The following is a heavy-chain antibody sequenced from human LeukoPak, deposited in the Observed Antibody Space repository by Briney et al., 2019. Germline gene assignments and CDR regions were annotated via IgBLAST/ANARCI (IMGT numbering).Heavy chain of an antibody. CDR3: ARVKVWDSSGWAEAFDI. V-gene: IGHV1-2*02. CDR2: INPNSGGT. J-gene: IGHJ3*02. Sequence: VASVKVSCKASGYTFTGYYMHWVRQAPGQGLEWMGWINPNSGGTNYAQKFQGRVTMTRDTSISAAYMELSRLRSDDTAVYYCARVKVWDSSGWAEAFDIWGQGTMVTVSS. D-gene: IGHD6-19*01. CDR1: GYTFTGYY.